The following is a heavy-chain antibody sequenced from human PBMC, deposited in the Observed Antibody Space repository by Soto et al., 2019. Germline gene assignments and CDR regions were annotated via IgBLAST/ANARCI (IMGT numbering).Heavy chain of an antibody. CDR1: GFTFSNAW. Sequence: EVQLVESGGGLVKPGGSLRLSCAASGFTFSNAWMNWVRQAPGKGLEWVGRIKSKTDGGTTDYAAPVKGRFTISRDDSKNTLYLQMNSLKTEHTAVYYCTTEPLLSTTVTSVDYWGQGTLVTVSS. J-gene: IGHJ4*02. V-gene: IGHV3-15*07. CDR2: IKSKTDGGTT. D-gene: IGHD4-17*01. CDR3: TTEPLLSTTVTSVDY.